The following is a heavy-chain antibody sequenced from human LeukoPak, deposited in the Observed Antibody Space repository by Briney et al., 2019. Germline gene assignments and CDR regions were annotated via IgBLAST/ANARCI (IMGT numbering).Heavy chain of an antibody. CDR1: GFTFKSFS. CDR2: ISSNSGIK. D-gene: IGHD1-26*01. V-gene: IGHV3-48*01. CDR3: AYSGSYG. Sequence: PGGSLRLSCGGSGFTFKSFSMHWVRQAPGKGLEWVSDISSNSGIKSYADSVKGRFTISRDNSKNTLYLQMNSLRAEDTAVYYCAYSGSYGWGQGTLVTVSS. J-gene: IGHJ4*02.